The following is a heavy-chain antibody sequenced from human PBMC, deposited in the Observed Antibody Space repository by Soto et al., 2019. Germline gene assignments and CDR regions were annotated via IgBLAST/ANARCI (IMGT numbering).Heavy chain of an antibody. V-gene: IGHV1-18*01. CDR1: GYTFISYG. J-gene: IGHJ4*02. CDR3: VRDETYSSYYFDY. Sequence: QVHLVQSGAEVKQPGASVKVSCKASGYTFISYGFSWVRQAPGQGLEWMGWISGYNGNTNYAHKFQGRVTMTTDTSTSTAYMELRSLSSDDTAVYYGVRDETYSSYYFDYWGQGTPVTVAS. CDR2: ISGYNGNT. D-gene: IGHD5-18*01.